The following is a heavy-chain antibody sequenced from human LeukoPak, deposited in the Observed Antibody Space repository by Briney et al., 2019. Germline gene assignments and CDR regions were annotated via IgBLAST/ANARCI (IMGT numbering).Heavy chain of an antibody. Sequence: PGGSLRLSCAASGFTLSNAWMSWVRQAPGKGLEWVGRIKSKTDGGTTDYAAPVKGRFTISRDDSKNTLYLQMNSLKTEDTAVYYCTTDPPGYSGYDWEADYWGQGTLVTVSS. CDR1: GFTLSNAW. D-gene: IGHD5-12*01. CDR2: IKSKTDGGTT. CDR3: TTDPPGYSGYDWEADY. J-gene: IGHJ4*02. V-gene: IGHV3-15*01.